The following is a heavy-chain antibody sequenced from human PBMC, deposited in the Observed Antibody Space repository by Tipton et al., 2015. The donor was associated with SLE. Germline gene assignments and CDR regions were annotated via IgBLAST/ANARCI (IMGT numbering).Heavy chain of an antibody. V-gene: IGHV4-61*02. CDR3: ARDPLAVGDGESLNL. Sequence: TLSLTCTVSGGSISSDRYFWSWIRQPAGKGLEWIGRICASGATNYNPSFKTRLTISIVTSKNYFSLNLSSVTAADTAVYFCARDPLAVGDGESLNLWGRGTLVTVSS. J-gene: IGHJ2*01. CDR2: ICASGAT. CDR1: GGSISSDRYF. D-gene: IGHD1-26*01.